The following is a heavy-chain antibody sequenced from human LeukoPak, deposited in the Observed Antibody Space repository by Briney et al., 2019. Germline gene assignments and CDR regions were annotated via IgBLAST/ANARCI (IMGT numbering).Heavy chain of an antibody. Sequence: SETLSLTCAVYGGSFRGYYWSWIRQPPGKGLEWIGEINHSGSTNYNPSLNSRVTISVDTSKNQFSLKLSSVTAADTAVYYCASGTSRVTKDYWGQGTLVTVPS. D-gene: IGHD4-17*01. CDR1: GGSFRGYY. CDR3: ASGTSRVTKDY. V-gene: IGHV4-34*01. J-gene: IGHJ4*02. CDR2: INHSGST.